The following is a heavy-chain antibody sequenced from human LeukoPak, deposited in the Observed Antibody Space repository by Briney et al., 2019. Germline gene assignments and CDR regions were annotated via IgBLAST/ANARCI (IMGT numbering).Heavy chain of an antibody. CDR2: VYYTGNT. V-gene: IGHV4-59*12. J-gene: IGHJ4*02. CDR1: GGSISSYY. CDR3: ARGSASGIYPIDY. D-gene: IGHD5-12*01. Sequence: SATESLTWTVSGGSISSYYWNSIRQAPGEGLEWIGYVYYTGNTKYNPSLETRVPISLDTSKKQFFLRLRSVTAADTAVYYCARGSASGIYPIDYWGQGTLVTVSS.